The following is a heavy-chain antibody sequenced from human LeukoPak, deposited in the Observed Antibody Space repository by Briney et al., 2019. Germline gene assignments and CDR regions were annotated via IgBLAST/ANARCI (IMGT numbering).Heavy chain of an antibody. J-gene: IGHJ4*02. CDR1: GGSISSSSYY. CDR2: IYYSGST. V-gene: IGHV4-39*01. Sequence: SETLSLTCTVSGGSISSSSYYWGWIRQPPGKGLEWIGSIYYSGSTYYNPSLKSRVTISVDTSKNQFSLKLISVTAADAAVYYCARRGYYDFWSGYYEEYDYWGQGTLVTVSS. CDR3: ARRGYYDFWSGYYEEYDY. D-gene: IGHD3-3*01.